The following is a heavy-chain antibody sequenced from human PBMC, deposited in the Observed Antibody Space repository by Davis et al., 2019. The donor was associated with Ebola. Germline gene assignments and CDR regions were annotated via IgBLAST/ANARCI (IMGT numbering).Heavy chain of an antibody. V-gene: IGHV3-23*01. D-gene: IGHD5-18*01. Sequence: PGGSLRLSCAASGFTFSTFSMVWLRQAPGKGLEWLSSISGTGVNSYYADSVKGRFTISRDNSKATLYLQMNSLRAEDTAVYYWAKDADYSYGPIVYWGQEPWSPSPQ. J-gene: IGHJ4*01. CDR1: GFTFSTFS. CDR3: AKDADYSYGPIVY. CDR2: ISGTGVNS.